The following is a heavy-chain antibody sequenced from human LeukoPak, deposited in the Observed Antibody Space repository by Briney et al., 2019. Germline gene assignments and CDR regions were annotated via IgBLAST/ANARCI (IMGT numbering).Heavy chain of an antibody. CDR3: TGGGYYAVFPI. D-gene: IGHD3-16*01. CDR2: INSDGSTT. V-gene: IGHV3-74*01. Sequence: GGSLRLSCAASGFTFSSYWMHWVRQAPGKGLVWVSRINSDGSTTNYADSVKGRFTISRDNAKNTLYLQMNSLRAEDTALYFCTGGGYYAVFPIWGQGKLVTVSS. J-gene: IGHJ3*02. CDR1: GFTFSSYW.